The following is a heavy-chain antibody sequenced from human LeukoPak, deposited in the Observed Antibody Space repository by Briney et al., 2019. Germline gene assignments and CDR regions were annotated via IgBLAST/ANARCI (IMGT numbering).Heavy chain of an antibody. CDR3: AKDVYDYVWGSYRRPYGYFDY. V-gene: IGHV3-7*01. D-gene: IGHD3-16*02. J-gene: IGHJ4*02. CDR1: GFTFSRYW. CDR2: IKQDGSQK. Sequence: GGSLRLSCAASGFTFSRYWMSWVRQAPGKGLEWVANIKQDGSQKFYVDSVKGRFTISRDNAKNSLYLQMDSLRAEDTAVYYCAKDVYDYVWGSYRRPYGYFDYWGQGTLVTVSS.